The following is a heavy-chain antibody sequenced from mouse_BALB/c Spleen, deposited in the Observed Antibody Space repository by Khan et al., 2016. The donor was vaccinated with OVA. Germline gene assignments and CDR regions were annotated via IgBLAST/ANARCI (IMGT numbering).Heavy chain of an antibody. CDR1: GYTFTSYD. D-gene: IGHD2-4*01. V-gene: IGHV1S56*01. CDR3: AGEGLRWVAMDD. Sequence: QVQLQQSGPELVKPGALVKISCKASGYTFTSYDINWVKQRPGKGLEWIGWIYPGDGSTKYTEKFKGKATLTADKSSSTAYMQLSSLTSENSAVYFGAGEGLRWVAMDDWGQGTSVTVSS. J-gene: IGHJ4*01. CDR2: IYPGDGST.